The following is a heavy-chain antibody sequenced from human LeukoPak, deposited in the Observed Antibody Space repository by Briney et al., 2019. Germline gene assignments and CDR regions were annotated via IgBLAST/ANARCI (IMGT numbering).Heavy chain of an antibody. J-gene: IGHJ4*02. CDR2: ISSSSSSYI. CDR3: ATNADYVAVDY. D-gene: IGHD2-8*01. V-gene: IGHV3-21*01. Sequence: GGSLRLSCAASGFTFSSYSMNWVRQAPGKGLEWVSSISSSSSSYIYYADSVKGRFTISRDNAKNSLYLQMNSLRAEDTAVYYCATNADYVAVDYWGQGTLVTVSS. CDR1: GFTFSSYS.